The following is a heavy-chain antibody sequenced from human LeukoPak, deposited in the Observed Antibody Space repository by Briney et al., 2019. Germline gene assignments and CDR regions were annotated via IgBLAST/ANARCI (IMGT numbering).Heavy chain of an antibody. J-gene: IGHJ4*02. CDR3: AREDSSGYQFDY. CDR1: GFTFSSYS. V-gene: IGHV3-21*01. Sequence: GGSLRLSCAASGFTFSSYSMNGVRQAPGKGLAGVSSISSSSSYIYYADSVKGRFTISRDNAKNSLYLQMNSLRAEDTAVYYCAREDSSGYQFDYWGQGTLVTVSS. D-gene: IGHD3-22*01. CDR2: ISSSSSYI.